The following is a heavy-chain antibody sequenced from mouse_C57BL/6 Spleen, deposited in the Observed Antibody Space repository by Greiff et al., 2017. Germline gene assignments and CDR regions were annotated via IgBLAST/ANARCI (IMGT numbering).Heavy chain of an antibody. CDR1: GFNIKNTY. Sequence: EVQLVESVAELVRPGASVKLSCTASGFNIKNTYMHWVKQRPEQGLEWIGRIDPANGNTKYAPKFQGKATITADTSSNTAYLQLSSLTSEDTAIYYCARIYYYGSSYDSYAMDYWGQGTSVTVSS. CDR3: ARIYYYGSSYDSYAMDY. V-gene: IGHV14-3*01. CDR2: IDPANGNT. D-gene: IGHD1-1*01. J-gene: IGHJ4*01.